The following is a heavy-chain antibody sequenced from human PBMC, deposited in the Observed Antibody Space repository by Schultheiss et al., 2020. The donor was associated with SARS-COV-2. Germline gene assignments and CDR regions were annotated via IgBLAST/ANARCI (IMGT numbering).Heavy chain of an antibody. CDR3: ARVTSARGPIAAAGTGWFDP. D-gene: IGHD6-13*01. CDR2: ISAYNGNT. CDR1: GYTFTSYG. J-gene: IGHJ5*02. Sequence: ASVKVSCKASGYTFTSYGISWVRQAPGQGLEWMGWISAYNGNTNYAQKLQGRVTMTTDTSTSTAYMELRSPRSDDTAVYYCARVTSARGPIAAAGTGWFDPWGQGTLVTVSS. V-gene: IGHV1-18*01.